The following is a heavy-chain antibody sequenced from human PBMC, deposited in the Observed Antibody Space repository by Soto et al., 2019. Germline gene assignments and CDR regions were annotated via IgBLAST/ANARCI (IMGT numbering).Heavy chain of an antibody. D-gene: IGHD6-25*01. CDR1: GYTFTNYN. V-gene: IGHV1-8*01. Sequence: QEQLVQSGAEVKKPGAPVKVSCKASGYTFTNYNINWVRQATGQGLEWMGWMNPNTGNTGYAEKFQGRVTMTRNSSINTAYMELSGLRSDDTAVYYCARGAASDPSFYYHYMDVWGKGTTVTVSS. J-gene: IGHJ6*03. CDR2: MNPNTGNT. CDR3: ARGAASDPSFYYHYMDV.